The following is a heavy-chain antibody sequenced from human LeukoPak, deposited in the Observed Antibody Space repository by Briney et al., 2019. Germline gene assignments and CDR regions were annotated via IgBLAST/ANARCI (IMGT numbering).Heavy chain of an antibody. CDR1: GFKFDDYA. D-gene: IGHD3-10*01. V-gene: IGHV3-43*02. CDR3: AKSPRSDSYYSPFHY. Sequence: PGGSLRLSCAAPGFKFDDYAMYWPRQTPGRGLEWVSLISADGDTIRYADSVQGRFAISRDDSENSLSLQMNSLRAEDSALYFCAKSPRSDSYYSPFHYWGQGSLVTVSS. CDR2: ISADGDTI. J-gene: IGHJ4*02.